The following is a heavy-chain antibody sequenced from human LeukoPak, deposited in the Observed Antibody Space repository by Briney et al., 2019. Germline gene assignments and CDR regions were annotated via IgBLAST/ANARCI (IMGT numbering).Heavy chain of an antibody. CDR2: IYYSGST. V-gene: IGHV4-31*03. J-gene: IGHJ3*02. CDR1: GGPISSGGYY. D-gene: IGHD2-15*01. CDR3: ARRRVVVASTDGASGAFDI. Sequence: SETLSLTCTVSGGPISSGGYYWSWIRQHPGKGLEWIGYIYYSGSTYYNPSLRSRATISVDTSKNQFSLKLSSVTAADTAVYFCARRRVVVASTDGASGAFDIWGQGTMVTVSS.